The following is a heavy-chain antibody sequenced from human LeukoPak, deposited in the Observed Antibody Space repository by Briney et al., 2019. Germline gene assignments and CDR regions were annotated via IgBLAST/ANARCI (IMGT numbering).Heavy chain of an antibody. J-gene: IGHJ4*02. V-gene: IGHV3-23*01. CDR2: ISGSGGST. Sequence: GSLRLSCAASGFTFSSYAMSWVRQAPGKGREWVSGISGSGGSTYYADSVKGRFTISRDNSKNTLDLQMNSLRAEGTAVYYCAKAPLTYYYGSSGYYWGQGTLVTVSS. CDR1: GFTFSSYA. D-gene: IGHD3-22*01. CDR3: AKAPLTYYYGSSGYY.